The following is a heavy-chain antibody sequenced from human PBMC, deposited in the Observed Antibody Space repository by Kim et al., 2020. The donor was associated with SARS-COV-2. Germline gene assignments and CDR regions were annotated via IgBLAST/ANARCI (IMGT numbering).Heavy chain of an antibody. CDR3: ARAVVPAARRGGDFGF. CDR1: GGSISSYY. D-gene: IGHD2-2*01. J-gene: IGHJ2*01. CDR2: IYYSGST. V-gene: IGHV4-59*01. Sequence: SETLSLTCTVSGGSISSYYWSWIRQPPGKGLEWIGYIYYSGSTNYNPSLKSRVTISVDTSKNQFSLKLSSVTAADTAVYYCARAVVPAARRGGDFGFWG.